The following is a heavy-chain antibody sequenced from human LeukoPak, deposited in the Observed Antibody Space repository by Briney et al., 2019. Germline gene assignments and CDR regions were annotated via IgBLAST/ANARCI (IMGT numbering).Heavy chain of an antibody. J-gene: IGHJ6*02. Sequence: SETLSLTCTVSGGSISSYYWSRIRQPPGKGLEWIGYIYYSGSTNYNPSLKSRVTISVDTSKNQFSLKLSSVTAADTAVYYCARAAIAVAGSDYYYYYYGMDVWGQGTTVTVSS. CDR3: ARAAIAVAGSDYYYYYYGMDV. D-gene: IGHD6-19*01. CDR1: GGSISSYY. V-gene: IGHV4-59*01. CDR2: IYYSGST.